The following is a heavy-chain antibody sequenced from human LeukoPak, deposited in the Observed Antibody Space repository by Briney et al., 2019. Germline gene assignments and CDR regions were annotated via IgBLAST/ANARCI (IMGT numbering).Heavy chain of an antibody. CDR1: GGSFSGYY. Sequence: SETLSLTCAVYGGSFSGYYWSWIRQPPGKGLEWIGEINHSGSTNYNPSLKSRVTISVDTSKNQFSLKLSSVTAADTAVYYCARNWVYGSGKIDCWGQGTLVTVSS. J-gene: IGHJ4*02. CDR3: ARNWVYGSGKIDC. V-gene: IGHV4-34*01. CDR2: INHSGST. D-gene: IGHD3-10*01.